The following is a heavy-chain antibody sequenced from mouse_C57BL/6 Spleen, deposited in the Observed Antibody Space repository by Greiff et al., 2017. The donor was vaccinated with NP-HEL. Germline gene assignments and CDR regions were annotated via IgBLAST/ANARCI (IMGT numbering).Heavy chain of an antibody. CDR1: GYAFTNYL. Sequence: QVQLQQSGAELVRPGTSVKVSCKASGYAFTNYLIEWVKQRPGQGLEWIGVINPGSGGTNYNEKFKGKATLTADKSSSTAYMQLSSLTSEDSAVYFCVHGNYVDYAMDYWGQGTSVTVSS. CDR2: INPGSGGT. V-gene: IGHV1-54*01. CDR3: VHGNYVDYAMDY. D-gene: IGHD2-1*01. J-gene: IGHJ4*01.